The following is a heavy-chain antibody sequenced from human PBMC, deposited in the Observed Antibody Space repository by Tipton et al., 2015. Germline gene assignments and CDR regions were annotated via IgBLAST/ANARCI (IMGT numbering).Heavy chain of an antibody. CDR3: AKETNSYSSGWYPAEYFQH. CDR2: ISNSGGST. J-gene: IGHJ1*01. Sequence: SLRLSCAASGFNFNSYAMSWVRQAPGKGLEWVSAISNSGGSTYYAVSVKGRFTISRDNSKNTLYLQMNSLRAEDTAVYYCAKETNSYSSGWYPAEYFQHWGQGTLVTVSS. CDR1: GFNFNSYA. D-gene: IGHD6-19*01. V-gene: IGHV3-23*01.